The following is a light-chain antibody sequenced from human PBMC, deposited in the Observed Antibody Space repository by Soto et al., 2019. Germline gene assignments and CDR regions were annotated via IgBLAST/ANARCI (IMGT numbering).Light chain of an antibody. CDR2: DVS. CDR3: CSYAGSYTYV. CDR1: SSYVGGYNY. Sequence: QSALTQPRSVSGSPGQSVTISCTGTSSYVGGYNYVSWYKQHPGKAPKLMIYDVSKRPSGVPDRISGSKSGNTASLTISGLQAEDEADYDCCSYAGSYTYVFGTGTKVTVL. J-gene: IGLJ1*01. V-gene: IGLV2-11*01.